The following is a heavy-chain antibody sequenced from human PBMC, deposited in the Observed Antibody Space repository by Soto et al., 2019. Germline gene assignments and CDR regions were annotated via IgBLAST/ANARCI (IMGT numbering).Heavy chain of an antibody. J-gene: IGHJ3*02. D-gene: IGHD3-22*01. V-gene: IGHV4-30-2*01. Sequence: QMHLQESGSGLVKPSQTLSLTCAVSVGSLSSSAYSWSWIRQPPGKGLEWIGFIYQSGSTYYNPSLKSRVTMSLDRPKNQFSLKLSSVTAADTAVYYCARELLCYDSDGFSWDDAFDIWGQGTMVTVSS. CDR2: IYQSGST. CDR1: VGSLSSSAYS. CDR3: ARELLCYDSDGFSWDDAFDI.